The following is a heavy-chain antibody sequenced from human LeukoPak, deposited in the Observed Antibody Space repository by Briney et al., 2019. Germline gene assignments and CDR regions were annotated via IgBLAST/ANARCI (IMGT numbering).Heavy chain of an antibody. V-gene: IGHV3-7*01. CDR3: ARDPGRRGWDY. J-gene: IGHJ4*02. Sequence: PGGSLRLSCAASGFTFSSYAMSWVRQAPGKGLEWVANIRHDESEIYYVDSVKGRFTISRDNAKDSLVLQMNSLRAEDTAVYYCARDPGRRGWDYWGQGALVTVSS. CDR1: GFTFSSYA. CDR2: IRHDESEI. D-gene: IGHD6-19*01.